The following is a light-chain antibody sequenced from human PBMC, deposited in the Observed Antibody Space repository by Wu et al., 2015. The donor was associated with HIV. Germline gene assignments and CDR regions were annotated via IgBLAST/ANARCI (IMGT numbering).Light chain of an antibody. Sequence: EIVMTQSPATLSVSPGERATPSCRASQSISSNLAWYQQKPGQAPRLLIYGASTRATGIPARFSGSGSGTEFTLTISSMQSEDFAVYYCQQYNNWPPPTFGQGTKVEIK. J-gene: IGKJ1*01. CDR1: QSISSN. V-gene: IGKV3-15*01. CDR2: GAS. CDR3: QQYNNWPPPT.